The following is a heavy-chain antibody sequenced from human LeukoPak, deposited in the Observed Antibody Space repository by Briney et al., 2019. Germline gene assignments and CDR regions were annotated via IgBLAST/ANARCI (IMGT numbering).Heavy chain of an antibody. D-gene: IGHD2-2*01. CDR2: IKPDGSEG. J-gene: IGHJ4*02. CDR3: ARYRYCSSANCYGDY. V-gene: IGHV3-7*03. Sequence: GGSLRLSCAASGFTFSTDYMSWVRQAPGKGREWVANIKPDGSEGDYVDSVKGRFTICRDNAKNSLYLQMNSLRAEDTAVYYCARYRYCSSANCYGDYWGQGTLVTVSS. CDR1: GFTFSTDY.